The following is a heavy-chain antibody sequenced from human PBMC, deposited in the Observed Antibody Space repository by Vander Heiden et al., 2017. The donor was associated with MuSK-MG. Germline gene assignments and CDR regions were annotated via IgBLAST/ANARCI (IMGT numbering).Heavy chain of an antibody. CDR3: ARGPMASNYYYYGMDV. J-gene: IGHJ6*02. CDR1: GFTFSSCG. Sequence: QVQLVESGGGVVQPGRSLSLPCAASGFTFSSCGMHWVRQAPGKGLGWVAVIWYDGSNKYYADSVKGRFTISRDNSKNTLYLQMNSLRAEDTAVYYCARGPMASNYYYYGMDVWGQGTTVTVSS. D-gene: IGHD2-2*01. V-gene: IGHV3-33*01. CDR2: IWYDGSNK.